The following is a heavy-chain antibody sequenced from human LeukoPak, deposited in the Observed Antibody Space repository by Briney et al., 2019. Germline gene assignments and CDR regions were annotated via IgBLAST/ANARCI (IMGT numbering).Heavy chain of an antibody. V-gene: IGHV3-21*01. Sequence: PGGSLRFSCAASGFTFSSYSMNWVRQAPGKGLEWVSSISSSSSYIYYADSVKGRFTISRENANNSLYLQMNSLTHDETAVYYCARVGYCSSSTCRNYFDYWGQGTLVTVSS. CDR1: GFTFSSYS. CDR3: ARVGYCSSSTCRNYFDY. J-gene: IGHJ4*02. D-gene: IGHD2-2*01. CDR2: ISSSSSYI.